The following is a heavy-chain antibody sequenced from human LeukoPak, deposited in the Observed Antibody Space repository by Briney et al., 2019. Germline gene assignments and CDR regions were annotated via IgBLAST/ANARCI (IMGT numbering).Heavy chain of an antibody. Sequence: GGSLRLSCVASGFTFSSSSMNWVRQAPGKGLEWVSSINSISTYIYYADSLRGRFTISRDNADNSVYLQMNSLRAEDTAVYYCARDIADTGAIDAFDLWGQGTMVTVSS. V-gene: IGHV3-21*01. J-gene: IGHJ3*01. CDR1: GFTFSSSS. D-gene: IGHD5-18*01. CDR2: INSISTYI. CDR3: ARDIADTGAIDAFDL.